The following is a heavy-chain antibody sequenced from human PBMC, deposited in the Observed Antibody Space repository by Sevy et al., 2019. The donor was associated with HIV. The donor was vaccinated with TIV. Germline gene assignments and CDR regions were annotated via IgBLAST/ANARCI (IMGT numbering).Heavy chain of an antibody. V-gene: IGHV3-21*04. CDR3: ASPLNYYDSPSAY. CDR2: ISSGSSYI. Sequence: GGSLRLSCAASGFTFSYYDMNWVRQAPGKGLEWVSSISSGSSYIFYADSVKGRFTISRDNAKNSRYLQMNSLRAEDTAVYYCASPLNYYDSPSAYWGQGTLVTVSS. J-gene: IGHJ4*02. CDR1: GFTFSYYD. D-gene: IGHD3-22*01.